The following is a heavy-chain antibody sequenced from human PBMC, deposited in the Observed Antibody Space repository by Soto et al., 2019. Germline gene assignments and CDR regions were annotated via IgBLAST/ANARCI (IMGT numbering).Heavy chain of an antibody. CDR2: IYYSGSA. CDR1: GDSIRHFY. CDR3: VCMAGGAFDY. Sequence: SETLSLTCTVPGDSIRHFYWNWIRQPPGKGLEWIGYIYYSGSANYNPSLKSRVTVSLDTSRNQFSLNLSSVTAADMAVYYCVCMAGGAFDYWGQGIMVTVSS. V-gene: IGHV4-59*01. D-gene: IGHD2-8*01. J-gene: IGHJ4*02.